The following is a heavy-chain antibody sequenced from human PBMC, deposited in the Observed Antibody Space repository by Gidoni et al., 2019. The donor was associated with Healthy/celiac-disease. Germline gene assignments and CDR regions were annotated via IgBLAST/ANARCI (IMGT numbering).Heavy chain of an antibody. CDR1: GFTFSSYS. CDR3: ARDPGERWSQSYFDY. D-gene: IGHD3-10*01. J-gene: IGHJ4*02. V-gene: IGHV3-48*02. Sequence: EVQLVESGGGLVQPGGSLRLSCAASGFTFSSYSMNWVRQAPGKGLEWVSYISSSSSTSYYADSVKGRFTISRDNAKNSLYLQMNSLRDEDTAVYYCARDPGERWSQSYFDYWGQGTLVTVSS. CDR2: ISSSSSTS.